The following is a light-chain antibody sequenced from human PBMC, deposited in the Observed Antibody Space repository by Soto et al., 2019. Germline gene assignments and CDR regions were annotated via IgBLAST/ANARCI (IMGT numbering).Light chain of an antibody. Sequence: DIQMTQSPSTLSVAVGDRVTITCRARQSFSSWLAWYEQKPGKAPKLLIYDASSLESGVPARSSARGVGKEFTLTLSSLQSEVFPVYYCPQYNTWPTFGQGTTLEIK. CDR3: PQYNTWPT. V-gene: IGKV1-5*01. J-gene: IGKJ2*01. CDR1: QSFSSW. CDR2: DAS.